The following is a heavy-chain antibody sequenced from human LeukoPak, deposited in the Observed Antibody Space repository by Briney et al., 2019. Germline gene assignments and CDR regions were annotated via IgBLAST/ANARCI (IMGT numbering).Heavy chain of an antibody. CDR1: GGSISSSSYY. D-gene: IGHD2-21*02. Sequence: SETLSLTCTVSGGSISSSSYYWGWIRQPPGKGLEWIGSIYYSGSTYYNPSLKSRVTISVDTSKNQFSLKLSSVTAADTAVYYCARVPSYHCGGDCSDYYYYGMDVWGQGTTVTVSS. CDR2: IYYSGST. CDR3: ARVPSYHCGGDCSDYYYYGMDV. V-gene: IGHV4-39*07. J-gene: IGHJ6*02.